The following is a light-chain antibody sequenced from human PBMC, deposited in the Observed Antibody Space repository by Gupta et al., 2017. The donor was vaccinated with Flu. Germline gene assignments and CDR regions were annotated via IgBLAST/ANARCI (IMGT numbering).Light chain of an antibody. V-gene: IGKV3-20*01. CDR1: QNIRDNY. CDR2: GAS. J-gene: IGKJ2*01. CDR3: QQESNLFLT. Sequence: GTLYLSPGERATLSCRASQNIRDNYVAWFQQKPGQAPRLLMYGASTRATGIPDRFSGSGSGAEFTLTISRLEPEDFAVYCCQQESNLFLTFGQGTKLAIK.